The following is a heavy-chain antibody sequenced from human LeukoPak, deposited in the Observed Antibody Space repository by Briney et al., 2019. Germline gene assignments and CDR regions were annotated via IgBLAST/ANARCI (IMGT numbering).Heavy chain of an antibody. CDR2: ISSSSSYI. J-gene: IGHJ4*02. CDR3: ARELAEGFDY. V-gene: IGHV3-21*01. CDR1: GFTFSSYS. D-gene: IGHD6-25*01. Sequence: SGGSLRLSCAASGFTFSSYSMNWVRQAPGKGLEWVSSISSSSSYIYYADSVKGRFTISRDNAKNSLYLQMNSLRAEDTAVYYCARELAEGFDYWGQGTLVTVSS.